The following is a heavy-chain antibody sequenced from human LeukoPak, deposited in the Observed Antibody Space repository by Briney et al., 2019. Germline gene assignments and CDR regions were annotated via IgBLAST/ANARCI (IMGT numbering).Heavy chain of an antibody. CDR3: AKVGASFGELFGYFQH. Sequence: GGSLRLSCAASGFTFSSYAMSWVRQAPGKGLEWVSAISGSGGSTYYADSVKGRFTISRDNSKNTLYLQMNSLRAEDTAVYYCAKVGASFGELFGYFQHWGQGTLVTVSS. CDR2: ISGSGGST. CDR1: GFTFSSYA. J-gene: IGHJ1*01. D-gene: IGHD3-10*01. V-gene: IGHV3-23*01.